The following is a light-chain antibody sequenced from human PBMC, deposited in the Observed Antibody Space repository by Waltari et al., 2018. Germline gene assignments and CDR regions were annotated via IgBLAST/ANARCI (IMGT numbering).Light chain of an antibody. CDR2: VYSDGSH. V-gene: IGLV4-69*01. CDR1: SGPRPNV. J-gene: IGLJ3*02. CDR3: QTGGHGTWV. Sequence: QLVLTQSPSASASLGASVKLTCTLRSGPRPNVIAWLQKRPEKGPRYLMKVYSDGSHNKGDEIPDRFSGSSSGAERYLTISSLQSEDEADYYCQTGGHGTWVFGGGTKLTVL.